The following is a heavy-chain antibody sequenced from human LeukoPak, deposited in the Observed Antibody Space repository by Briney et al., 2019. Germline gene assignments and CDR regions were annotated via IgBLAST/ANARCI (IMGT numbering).Heavy chain of an antibody. CDR2: IYYSGST. Sequence: PSETLSLTCTVYGGSIIGYYWSWIRQPPGKGLEWIGYIYYSGSTNYNPSLKSRVTISVDTSKNQLSLRLTSMTAADTAIYYCVRSGGYWGQGTLVTVSS. CDR1: GGSIIGYY. V-gene: IGHV4-59*01. D-gene: IGHD1-26*01. CDR3: VRSGGY. J-gene: IGHJ4*02.